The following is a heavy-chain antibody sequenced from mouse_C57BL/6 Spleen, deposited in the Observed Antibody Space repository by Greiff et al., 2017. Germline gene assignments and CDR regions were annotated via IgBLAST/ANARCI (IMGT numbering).Heavy chain of an antibody. D-gene: IGHD1-1*01. Sequence: EVKVVESGGGLVKPGGSLKLSCAASGFTFSDYGMHWVRQAPEKGLEWVAYISSGSSTIYYADTVKGRFTISRDNAKNTLFLQMTSLRSEDTAMYYCARSGFYYGSSLDYWGQGTTLTVSS. J-gene: IGHJ2*01. V-gene: IGHV5-17*01. CDR1: GFTFSDYG. CDR3: ARSGFYYGSSLDY. CDR2: ISSGSSTI.